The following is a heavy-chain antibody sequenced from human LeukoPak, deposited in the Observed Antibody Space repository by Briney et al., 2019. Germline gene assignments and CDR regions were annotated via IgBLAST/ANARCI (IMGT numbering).Heavy chain of an antibody. CDR3: ARDDYLGY. CDR1: GFTFNGYW. D-gene: IGHD3-16*01. Sequence: PGGSLRLSCAASGFTFNGYWMAWVRQAPGRGLEWVAHIRHDGNEKNYVDPVKGRFTISRDNTKNTVYLQMDSLRVEDTAVYYCARDDYLGYSGQGTLVTVSS. V-gene: IGHV3-7*05. J-gene: IGHJ4*02. CDR2: IRHDGNEK.